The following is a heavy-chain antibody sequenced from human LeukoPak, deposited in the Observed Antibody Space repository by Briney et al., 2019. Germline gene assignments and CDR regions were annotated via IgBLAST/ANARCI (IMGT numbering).Heavy chain of an antibody. J-gene: IGHJ4*02. Sequence: SETLSLTCTISGGSISSYYWSWIRQPPGKGLEWIGYIYYTGSTNHNPSLKSRVTISVDTSKNQFSLKLSSVTAADTAVYYCRWGGYYFDYWGQGTLVTVSS. CDR1: GGSISSYY. CDR3: RWGGYYFDY. CDR2: IYYTGST. D-gene: IGHD3-10*01. V-gene: IGHV4-59*12.